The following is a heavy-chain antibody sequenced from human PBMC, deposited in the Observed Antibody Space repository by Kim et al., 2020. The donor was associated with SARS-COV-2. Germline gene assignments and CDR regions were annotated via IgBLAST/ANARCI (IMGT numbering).Heavy chain of an antibody. CDR1: GFTFDDYA. Sequence: GGSLRLSCAASGFTFDDYAMHWVRQAPGKGLEWVSGISWNSGSIGYADSVKGRFTISRDNARNSLYLQMNSLRAEDTALYYCAKEGYAVAANWGFDYWGQGTLVTVSS. V-gene: IGHV3-9*01. CDR2: ISWNSGSI. D-gene: IGHD6-19*01. CDR3: AKEGYAVAANWGFDY. J-gene: IGHJ4*02.